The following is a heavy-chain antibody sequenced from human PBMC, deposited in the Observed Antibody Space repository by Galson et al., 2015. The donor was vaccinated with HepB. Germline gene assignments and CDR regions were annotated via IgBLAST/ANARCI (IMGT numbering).Heavy chain of an antibody. V-gene: IGHV1-69*13. CDR1: GGTFNSFS. Sequence: SVKVSCKASGGTFNSFSISWVRQAPGQGLEWMAGIIPVFGLPKYAQKFQGRVTISADESSSTAYMELSSLTSEDTAVYYCARELHYEGKWGQGTLVTVSS. J-gene: IGHJ4*02. CDR2: IIPVFGLP. D-gene: IGHD3-22*01. CDR3: ARELHYEGK.